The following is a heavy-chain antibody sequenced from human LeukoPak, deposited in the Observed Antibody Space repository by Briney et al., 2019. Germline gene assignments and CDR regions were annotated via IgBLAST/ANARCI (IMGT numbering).Heavy chain of an antibody. CDR2: ISGSGGST. J-gene: IGHJ6*03. V-gene: IGHV3-23*01. D-gene: IGHD3-22*01. CDR3: AKTPPHYYYDSSGYYSSYYYYYYMDV. CDR1: GFTFSSYA. Sequence: GGSLRLSCAASGFTFSSYAMSWGRQAPGKGLEWVSAISGSGGSTYYADSAKGRFTISRDNSKNTLYLQMNSLRAEDTAVYYCAKTPPHYYYDSSGYYSSYYYYYYMDVWGKGTTVTVSS.